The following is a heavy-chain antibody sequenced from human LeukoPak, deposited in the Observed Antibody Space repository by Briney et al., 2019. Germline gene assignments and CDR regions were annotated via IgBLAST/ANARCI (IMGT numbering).Heavy chain of an antibody. J-gene: IGHJ3*02. CDR3: ARDHKWRNDAFDI. V-gene: IGHV4-59*01. CDR2: IYYSGST. D-gene: IGHD2-8*01. Sequence: SETLSLTCTVSGGSISSYYWSWIRQPPGKGLEWIGYIYYSGSTNYNPSLKSRVTISVDTSKNQFSLKLSSVTAADTAVYYCARDHKWRNDAFDIWGQGTMVTVSS. CDR1: GGSISSYY.